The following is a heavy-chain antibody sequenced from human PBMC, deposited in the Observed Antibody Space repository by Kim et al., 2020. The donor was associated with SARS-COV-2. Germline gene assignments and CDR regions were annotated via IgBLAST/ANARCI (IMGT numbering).Heavy chain of an antibody. J-gene: IGHJ4*02. CDR3: VKGAGVLFVYYFAS. CDR2: IWYDGSKR. V-gene: IGHV3-33*06. CDR1: GFTFSTSG. Sequence: GGSLRLSCVASGFTFSTSGMHWVRQAPGKGLEWVAMIWYDGSKRYYVDSVRGRFSISRDDSTRTVNRQMNNLTVDDTGVYYCVKGAGVLFVYYFASWGQGTPVIVSS. D-gene: IGHD2-8*01.